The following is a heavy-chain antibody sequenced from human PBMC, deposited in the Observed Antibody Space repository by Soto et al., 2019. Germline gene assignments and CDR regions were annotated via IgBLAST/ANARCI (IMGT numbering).Heavy chain of an antibody. V-gene: IGHV4-4*02. D-gene: IGHD2-21*01. J-gene: IGHJ5*02. Sequence: SDTLSLTCAVSGASIGTSNWWSWVRQSPGKGLEWIGEIHDSGSTESNPSLKSRVTISLDKSKNQFSLNVSSVTAADTAVYYCARLGAYYQSLDPWGPGTLVTVSS. CDR2: IHDSGST. CDR1: GASIGTSNW. CDR3: ARLGAYYQSLDP.